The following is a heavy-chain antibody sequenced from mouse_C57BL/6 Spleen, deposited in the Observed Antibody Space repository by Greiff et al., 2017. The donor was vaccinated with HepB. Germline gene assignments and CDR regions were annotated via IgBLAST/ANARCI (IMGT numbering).Heavy chain of an antibody. Sequence: VQLQESGAELVKPGASVKLSCKASGYTFTSYWMHWVKQRPGQGLEWIGMIHPNSGSTNYNEKFKSKATLTVDKYSSTAYMQLSSLTSEDSAVYYCARCYDYDGDWYFDVWGTATTVTVSS. CDR1: GYTFTSYW. CDR2: IHPNSGST. D-gene: IGHD2-4*01. CDR3: ARCYDYDGDWYFDV. V-gene: IGHV1-64*01. J-gene: IGHJ1*03.